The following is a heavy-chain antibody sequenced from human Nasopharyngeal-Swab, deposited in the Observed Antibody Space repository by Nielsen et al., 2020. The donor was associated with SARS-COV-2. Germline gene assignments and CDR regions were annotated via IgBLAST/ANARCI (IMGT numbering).Heavy chain of an antibody. CDR2: ISAYNGNT. CDR3: ARVGRYYYDSSGYQREVGFDY. V-gene: IGHV1-18*01. CDR1: GYTFTIYG. Sequence: ASVKVSCKASGYTFTIYGISWVRQPPGQWLEWMGWISAYNGNTTYAQKLQGRVTMTTDTSTSTAYMELRSLRSDDTAVYYCARVGRYYYDSSGYQREVGFDYWGQGTLVTVSS. D-gene: IGHD3-22*01. J-gene: IGHJ4*02.